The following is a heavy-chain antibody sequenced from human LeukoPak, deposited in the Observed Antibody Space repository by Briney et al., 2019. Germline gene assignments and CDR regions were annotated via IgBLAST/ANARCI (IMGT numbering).Heavy chain of an antibody. CDR2: IYYSGST. J-gene: IGHJ4*02. V-gene: IGHV4-31*03. CDR3: ASGNDILTGYYAY. Sequence: SQTLSLTCTVSGGSISSGGYYWSWIRQHPGKGLEWIGYIYYSGSTYYSPSLKSRVTISVDTSKNQFSLKLSSVTAADTAVYYCASGNDILTGYYAYWGQGTLVTVSS. D-gene: IGHD3-9*01. CDR1: GGSISSGGYY.